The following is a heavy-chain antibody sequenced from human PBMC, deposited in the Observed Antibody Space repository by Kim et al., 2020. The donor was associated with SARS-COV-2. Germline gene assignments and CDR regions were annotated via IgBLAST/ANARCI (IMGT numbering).Heavy chain of an antibody. CDR1: GFTFSSYS. V-gene: IGHV3-21*01. Sequence: GGSLRLSCAASGFTFSSYSMNWVRQAPGKGLEWVSCISSSSSYIYYADSVKGRFSISRDNAKNSLYLQMNSLRAEDTAVYYCARDFGGSGYHVQYFDYWGQGTLVTVSS. J-gene: IGHJ4*02. CDR2: ISSSSSYI. CDR3: ARDFGGSGYHVQYFDY. D-gene: IGHD3-22*01.